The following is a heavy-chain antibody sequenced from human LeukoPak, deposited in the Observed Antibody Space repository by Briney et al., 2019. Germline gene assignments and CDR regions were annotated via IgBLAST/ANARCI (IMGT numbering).Heavy chain of an antibody. CDR1: GFTFSSYS. D-gene: IGHD3-9*01. J-gene: IGHJ3*02. Sequence: GGSLRLSCAASGFTFSSYSMNWVRQAPGKGLEWVSSISSSSSYIYYADSAKGRFTISRDNAKNSLYLQMNSLRAEDTAVYYCARDPVGRYFDWLRDRHAFDIWGQGTMVTVSS. CDR2: ISSSSSYI. V-gene: IGHV3-21*01. CDR3: ARDPVGRYFDWLRDRHAFDI.